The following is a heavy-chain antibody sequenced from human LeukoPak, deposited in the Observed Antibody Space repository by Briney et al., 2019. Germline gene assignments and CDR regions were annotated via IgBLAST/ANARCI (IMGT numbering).Heavy chain of an antibody. V-gene: IGHV1-46*01. D-gene: IGHD4-17*01. CDR3: ARWGDGDYRREDAFDI. J-gene: IGHJ3*02. CDR2: INPSGGST. CDR1: GYTFTSYY. Sequence: ASVKVSCKASGYTFTSYYMHWVRQAPGQGLEWMGIINPSGGSTSYAQKFQGRVTMTRDTSTSTVYMELSSLRSEDTAVYYCARWGDGDYRREDAFDIWGQGTMVTVSS.